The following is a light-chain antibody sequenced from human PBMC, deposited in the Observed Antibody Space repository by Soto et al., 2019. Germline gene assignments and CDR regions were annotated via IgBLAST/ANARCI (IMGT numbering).Light chain of an antibody. J-gene: IGKJ4*01. CDR1: QSVSSN. V-gene: IGKV3-15*01. Sequence: EIVMTQSPATLSVSPGERATLSCRASQSVSSNLAWYQQKPGQAPRLLIYGASTRATGIPARFSGSGSGTEXXLXIXSLXXXXFAVYYCQQYNNWPTLTFGGGTKVEIK. CDR2: GAS. CDR3: QQYNNWPTLT.